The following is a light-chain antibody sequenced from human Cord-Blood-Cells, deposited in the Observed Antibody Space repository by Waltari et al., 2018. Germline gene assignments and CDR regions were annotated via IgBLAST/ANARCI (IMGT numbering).Light chain of an antibody. CDR3: YSTDSSGNHYV. J-gene: IGLJ1*01. Sequence: SYELTQPPSVSVSPGQTARITCSGDALPKKYAYWYQQKSGQAPLLVIYEDSKRPSGIPEIFSGSSSGTMATLTSSGAQVEDEADYYCYSTDSSGNHYVFGTGTKVTVL. CDR2: EDS. V-gene: IGLV3-10*01. CDR1: ALPKKY.